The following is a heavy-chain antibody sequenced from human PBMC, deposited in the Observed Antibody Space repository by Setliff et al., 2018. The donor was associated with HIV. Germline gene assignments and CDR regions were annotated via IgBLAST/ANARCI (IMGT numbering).Heavy chain of an antibody. CDR1: GFSFSDHC. D-gene: IGHD3-3*01. J-gene: IGHJ4*02. V-gene: IGHV3-72*01. CDR3: ARGVSYLDY. Sequence: GGSLRLSCAASGFSFSDHCMDWVRLGPGKGLEWIGRIRHKAVGYTTEYAPSVRGRFTVSRDDSKNSLYLQMTSLKTEDTAVYYCARGVSYLDYWGQGTLVTVSS. CDR2: IRHKAVGYTT.